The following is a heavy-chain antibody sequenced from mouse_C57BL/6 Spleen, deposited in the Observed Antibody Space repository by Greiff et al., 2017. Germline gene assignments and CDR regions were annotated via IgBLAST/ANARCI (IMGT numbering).Heavy chain of an antibody. CDR2: INPNNGGT. CDR1: GYTFTDYY. V-gene: IGHV1-26*01. D-gene: IGHD1-1*01. Sequence: EVQLQQSGPELVKPGASVKISCKASGYTFTDYYMNWVKQSHGKSLEWIGDINPNNGGTSYNQKFKGKATLTVDKSSSTAYMELRSLTSEDSAVYYCARGGIYYGSDYAMDYWGQGTSVTVSS. CDR3: ARGGIYYGSDYAMDY. J-gene: IGHJ4*01.